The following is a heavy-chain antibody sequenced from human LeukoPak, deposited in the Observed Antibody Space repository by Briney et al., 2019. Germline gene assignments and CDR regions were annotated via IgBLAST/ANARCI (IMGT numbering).Heavy chain of an antibody. D-gene: IGHD2-8*01. Sequence: ASVKVSCKASGYTFTGYYMHWVRQAPGQGLEWMGWINPNSGGTNYAQKFQGRVTMTRDTSISTAYMELSRLRSGDTAVYYCARDSKCTNGVCAKREFDYWGQGTLVTVSS. CDR2: INPNSGGT. V-gene: IGHV1-2*02. J-gene: IGHJ4*02. CDR1: GYTFTGYY. CDR3: ARDSKCTNGVCAKREFDY.